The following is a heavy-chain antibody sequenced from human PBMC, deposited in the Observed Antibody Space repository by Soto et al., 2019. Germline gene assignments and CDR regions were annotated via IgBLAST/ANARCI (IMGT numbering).Heavy chain of an antibody. CDR1: GGSFSGYY. CDR3: ARGRDLRRLPRAVAGIRVFDY. J-gene: IGHJ4*02. Sequence: PSETLSLTCAVYGGSFSGYYWSWIRQPPGKGLEWIGEINHSGSTNYNPSLKSRVTISVDTSKNQFSLKLSSVTAADTAVYYCARGRDLRRLPRAVAGIRVFDYWGQGTLVTVSS. D-gene: IGHD6-19*01. V-gene: IGHV4-34*01. CDR2: INHSGST.